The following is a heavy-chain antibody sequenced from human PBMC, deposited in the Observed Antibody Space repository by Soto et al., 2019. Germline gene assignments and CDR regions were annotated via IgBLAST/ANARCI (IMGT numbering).Heavy chain of an antibody. CDR3: ARGGHVVVVTAAFDY. Sequence: ASVKVSCKASGNTFSNYYIHWVRQAPGQGLEWMGTINPSGGHTTYAQRFLGRVTMTRDTSTSTLYMELTSLRSEDTAVYYCARGGHVVVVTAAFDYWGQGTLVTVSS. CDR1: GNTFSNYY. CDR2: INPSGGHT. J-gene: IGHJ4*02. V-gene: IGHV1-46*03. D-gene: IGHD2-21*02.